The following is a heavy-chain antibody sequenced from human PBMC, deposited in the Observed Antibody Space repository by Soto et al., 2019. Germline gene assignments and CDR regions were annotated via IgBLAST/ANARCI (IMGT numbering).Heavy chain of an antibody. CDR1: GFTFGDYA. Sequence: PVGSLRLSCTASGFTFGDYAMSWFRQAPGKGLEWVGFIRSKAYGGTTEYAASVKGRFTISRDDSKSIAYLQMNSLKTEDTAVYYCTRAHDSSGYYYDYYYYGMDVWGQGTTVTVSS. D-gene: IGHD3-22*01. CDR3: TRAHDSSGYYYDYYYYGMDV. CDR2: IRSKAYGGTT. J-gene: IGHJ6*02. V-gene: IGHV3-49*03.